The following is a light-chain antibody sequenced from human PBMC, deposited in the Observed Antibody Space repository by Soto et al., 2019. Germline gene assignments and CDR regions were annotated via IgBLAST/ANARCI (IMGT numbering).Light chain of an antibody. J-gene: IGKJ4*01. CDR2: DAS. Sequence: EIVLTQSPAALSLSPGERATLSCRASETISRYLAWYQQKPGQAPRLLIYDASNRATGIPVRFRGSGSGTDFTLTISSLEAEDFAVYYCQQRGSYPLAFGGGTKVDIK. CDR1: ETISRY. V-gene: IGKV3-11*01. CDR3: QQRGSYPLA.